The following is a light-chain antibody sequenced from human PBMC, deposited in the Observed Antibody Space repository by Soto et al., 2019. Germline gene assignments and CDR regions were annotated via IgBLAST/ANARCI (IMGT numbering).Light chain of an antibody. V-gene: IGKV1-39*01. Sequence: DIQMTQAPSSLSASVGDRGTITCRASKSISSYLNWYQQKPGKAPKLLIYAASSLQSGAPSRFSGSGSGTEFTLTISSLQPDDFATYYCQQYNSYWTFGQGTKVDIK. J-gene: IGKJ1*01. CDR2: AAS. CDR1: KSISSY. CDR3: QQYNSYWT.